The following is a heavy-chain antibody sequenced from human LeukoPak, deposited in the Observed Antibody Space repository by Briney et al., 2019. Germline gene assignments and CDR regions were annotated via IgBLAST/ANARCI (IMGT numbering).Heavy chain of an antibody. V-gene: IGHV4-59*01. D-gene: IGHD3-22*01. CDR3: ARSYDSRGYYYYVMDV. J-gene: IGHJ6*02. Sequence: SETLSLTCTVSGGSISTYYWSWIRQPPGKGLDWIGYIYYSGSTNYNPSLKSRVTISLDTSKNQFSLRLSSVTAADTAVYYCARSYDSRGYYYYVMDVWGQGTTVTVSS. CDR1: GGSISTYY. CDR2: IYYSGST.